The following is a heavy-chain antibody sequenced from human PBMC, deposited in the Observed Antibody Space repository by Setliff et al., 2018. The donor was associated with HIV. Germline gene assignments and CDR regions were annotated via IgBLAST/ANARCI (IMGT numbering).Heavy chain of an antibody. CDR1: GFNANPYT. J-gene: IGHJ4*01. CDR3: AKDGISGGAYPPYYFDY. D-gene: IGHD2-15*01. CDR2: LRGDGII. V-gene: IGHV3-23*01. Sequence: PGGSLRLSCAVSGFNANPYTMAWVRQAPGRGLEWLSSLRGDGIISYADSVKGRFTISRDNSKNTLYLQMNRLRVEDTAVYYCAKDGISGGAYPPYYFDYWGHGTLVTVSS.